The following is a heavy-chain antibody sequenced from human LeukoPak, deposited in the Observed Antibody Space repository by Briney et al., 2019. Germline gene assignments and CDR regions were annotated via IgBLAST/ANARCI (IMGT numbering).Heavy chain of an antibody. J-gene: IGHJ4*02. D-gene: IGHD3-10*01. CDR1: GFTFTSYW. Sequence: GGSLSLSCAASGFTFTSYWMTWVRQTPGKGLEWVANINQDGRETYYVDSVMGRFTISRDNAKTSVFLQMNSLRAEDTAVYFCARVASGSYYNGLVDYWGQGNLVTVSS. CDR2: INQDGRET. CDR3: ARVASGSYYNGLVDY. V-gene: IGHV3-7*01.